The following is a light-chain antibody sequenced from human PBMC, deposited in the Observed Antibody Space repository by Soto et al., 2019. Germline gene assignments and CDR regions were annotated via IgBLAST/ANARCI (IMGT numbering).Light chain of an antibody. V-gene: IGKV1-12*02. CDR2: DAS. Sequence: DIQMTQSPSSVSASVGDSVTITCRASQDVSSWLAWYQQKPGKAPKLLIYDASSLQSGVPSRFSGGGSGTVFSLTISSLQPEDFATYYCQQANSFPLTFGQGTRLEI. CDR1: QDVSSW. CDR3: QQANSFPLT. J-gene: IGKJ5*01.